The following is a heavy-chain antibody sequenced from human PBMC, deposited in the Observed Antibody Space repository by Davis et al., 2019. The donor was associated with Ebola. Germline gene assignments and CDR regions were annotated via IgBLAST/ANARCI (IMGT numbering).Heavy chain of an antibody. J-gene: IGHJ4*02. D-gene: IGHD6-13*01. CDR1: GFTFSSYA. CDR3: ATQSWSYGGY. V-gene: IGHV3-48*02. CDR2: ISSSSSTI. Sequence: GGSLRLSCAASGFTFSSYAMSWVRQAPGKGLEWVSYISSSSSTIYYADSVKGRFTISRDNAKNSLYLQMNSLRDEDTAVYYCATQSWSYGGYWGQGTLVTVSS.